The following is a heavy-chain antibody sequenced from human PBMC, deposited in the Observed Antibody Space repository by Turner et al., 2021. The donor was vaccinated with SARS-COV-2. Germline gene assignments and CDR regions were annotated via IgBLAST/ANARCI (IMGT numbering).Heavy chain of an antibody. Sequence: QLQPQELGSGLVKPSETLSLTCPVSGGSISSSSYYGRWIRQPRGEGLEWIGSIYYIANTDYNPSLRSRVTISVDTSKNQFSLRLSSVAAADTDVYYCARLRPTQNFDYWGQGTLVTVSS. V-gene: IGHV4-39*01. CDR2: IYYIANT. CDR3: ARLRPTQNFDY. CDR1: GGSISSSSYY. J-gene: IGHJ4*02.